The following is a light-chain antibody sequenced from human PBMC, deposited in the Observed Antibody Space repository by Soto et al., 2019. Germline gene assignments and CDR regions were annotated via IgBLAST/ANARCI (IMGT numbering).Light chain of an antibody. CDR1: SSNIGSNT. J-gene: IGLJ3*02. CDR3: ATWDDTLNGWV. V-gene: IGLV1-44*01. Sequence: QSVLTQPPSASGTPGQSITISCSGGSSNIGSNTVNWYQQIPGTAPKLLIYTNFRRPSGVTDRFSGSKSVTSASLAISGLQSEDEAHYYCATWDDTLNGWVFGGGTKVTVL. CDR2: TNF.